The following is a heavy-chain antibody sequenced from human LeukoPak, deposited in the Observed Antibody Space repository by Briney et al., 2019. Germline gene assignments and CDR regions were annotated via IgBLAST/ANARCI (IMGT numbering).Heavy chain of an antibody. V-gene: IGHV1-18*01. CDR3: AREYYDSSGYFGRDYAFYI. CDR2: IGAYNGNT. Sequence: ASVKVSCKASGYTFTSYGISWVRQAPGQGLEWMGWIGAYNGNTNYAQKLQGRVTMTTDTSTSTAYMELRSLRSDDTAVYYCAREYYDSSGYFGRDYAFYIWGQGTMVTVSS. CDR1: GYTFTSYG. D-gene: IGHD3-22*01. J-gene: IGHJ3*02.